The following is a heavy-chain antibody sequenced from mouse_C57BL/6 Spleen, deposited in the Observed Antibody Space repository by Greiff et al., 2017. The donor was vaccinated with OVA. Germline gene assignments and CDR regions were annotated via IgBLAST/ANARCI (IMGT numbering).Heavy chain of an antibody. V-gene: IGHV1-76*01. Sequence: QVQLQQSGAELVRPGASVKLSCKASGYTFTDYYINWVKQRPGQGLEWIARIYPGSGNTYYNEKFKGKATLTAEKSSSTAYMQLSSLTSEDSAVYFCASQIYYGNLDYYAMDYWGQGTSVTVSS. CDR1: GYTFTDYY. CDR3: ASQIYYGNLDYYAMDY. CDR2: IYPGSGNT. J-gene: IGHJ4*01. D-gene: IGHD2-1*01.